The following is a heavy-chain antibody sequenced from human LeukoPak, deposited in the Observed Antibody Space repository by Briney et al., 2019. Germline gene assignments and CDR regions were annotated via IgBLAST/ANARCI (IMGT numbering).Heavy chain of an antibody. Sequence: GGSLRLSCVASGLSITNYPMNWVRQAPGTGLEWVSAISGSGGSTYYADSVKGRFTISRDNSKNTLYLQMNSLRAEDTAVYYCAKVPAAMFDWFDPWGQGTLVTVSS. CDR3: AKVPAAMFDWFDP. J-gene: IGHJ5*02. CDR2: ISGSGGST. CDR1: GLSITNYP. V-gene: IGHV3-23*01. D-gene: IGHD2-2*01.